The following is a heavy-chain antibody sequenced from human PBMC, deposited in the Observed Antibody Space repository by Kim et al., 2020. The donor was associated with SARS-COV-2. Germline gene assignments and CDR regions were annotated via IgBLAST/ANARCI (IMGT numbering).Heavy chain of an antibody. CDR1: GFTFSSYA. Sequence: GGSLRLSCAASGFTFSSYAMHWVRQAPGKGLEWVAVISYDGSNKYYADSVKGRFTISRDNSKNTLYLQMNSLRAEDTAVYYCATGDSSGLYYFDYWGQGTLVTVSS. CDR3: ATGDSSGLYYFDY. D-gene: IGHD6-19*01. J-gene: IGHJ4*02. CDR2: ISYDGSNK. V-gene: IGHV3-30*04.